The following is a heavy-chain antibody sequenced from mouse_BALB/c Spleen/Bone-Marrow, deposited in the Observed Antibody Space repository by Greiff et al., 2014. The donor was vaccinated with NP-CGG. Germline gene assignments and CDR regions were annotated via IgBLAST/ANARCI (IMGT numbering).Heavy chain of an antibody. CDR3: ARGIYYFGSSCAY. CDR2: ISNGGGST. CDR1: GFTFSSYT. D-gene: IGHD1-1*01. V-gene: IGHV5-12-2*01. Sequence: QLVESGGGLVQPGGSLKLSCAASGFTFSSYTMSWVRQTPEKRLEWVAYISNGGGSTYYPDTVKGRFTISRDNAKNTLYLQMSSLKSEDTAMYNCARGIYYFGSSCAYWGQGTLVTVSA. J-gene: IGHJ3*01.